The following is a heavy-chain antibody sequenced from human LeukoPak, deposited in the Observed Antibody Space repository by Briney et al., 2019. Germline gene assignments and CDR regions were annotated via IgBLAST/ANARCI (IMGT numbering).Heavy chain of an antibody. Sequence: APVKVSCKASGYTFTSYDINWVRQATGQGLEWMGWMNPNSGNTGYVQKFQGRVTMTRNTSISTAYMELSSLRSEDTAVYYCARTKMGVTGWFDPWGQGTLVTVSS. CDR3: ARTKMGVTGWFDP. J-gene: IGHJ5*02. CDR1: GYTFTSYD. D-gene: IGHD3-10*01. CDR2: MNPNSGNT. V-gene: IGHV1-8*01.